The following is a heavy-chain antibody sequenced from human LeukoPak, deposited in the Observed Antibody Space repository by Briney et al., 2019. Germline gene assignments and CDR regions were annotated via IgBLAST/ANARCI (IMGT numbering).Heavy chain of an antibody. CDR3: ARRVVAATKVAHYYYYMDV. J-gene: IGHJ6*03. D-gene: IGHD2-15*01. CDR1: GGSISSYY. CDR2: IYYSGST. Sequence: SETLSLTCTVSGGSISSYYWSWIRQPPGKGLEWIGYIYYSGSTNYNPSLKSRVTISVDTSKNQFSLKLSSVTAADTAVYYCARRVVAATKVAHYYYYMDVWGKGTTVTVSS. V-gene: IGHV4-59*08.